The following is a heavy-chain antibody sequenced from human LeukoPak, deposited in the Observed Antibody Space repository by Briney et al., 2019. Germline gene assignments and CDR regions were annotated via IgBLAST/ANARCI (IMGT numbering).Heavy chain of an antibody. V-gene: IGHV1-69*13. D-gene: IGHD3-3*01. Sequence: SVKVSCKASGGTFSSYAISWVRQAPGQGLEWMGGIIPIFGTANYAQKFQGRVTITADESTSTAYMELSSLRSEDTAVYYCARDFYDFWSGPHLYWFDPWGQGTLVTVSS. J-gene: IGHJ5*02. CDR1: GGTFSSYA. CDR2: IIPIFGTA. CDR3: ARDFYDFWSGPHLYWFDP.